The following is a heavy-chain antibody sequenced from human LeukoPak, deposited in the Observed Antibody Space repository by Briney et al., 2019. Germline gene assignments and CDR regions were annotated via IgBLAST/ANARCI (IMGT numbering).Heavy chain of an antibody. CDR1: GYTSTSYG. Sequence: ASVKVSCKASGYTSTSYGISWVRQAPGQGLEWMGWISAYNGNTNYAQKLQGRVTMTTDTSTSTAYMELRSLRSDDTALYYCARDEVDDWSRAFDIWGQGTMVTVSS. D-gene: IGHD3-9*01. CDR3: ARDEVDDWSRAFDI. CDR2: ISAYNGNT. J-gene: IGHJ3*02. V-gene: IGHV1-18*01.